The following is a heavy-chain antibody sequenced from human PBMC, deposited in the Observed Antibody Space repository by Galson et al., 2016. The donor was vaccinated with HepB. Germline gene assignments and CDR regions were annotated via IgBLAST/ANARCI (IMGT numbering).Heavy chain of an antibody. J-gene: IGHJ4*02. V-gene: IGHV3-23*01. CDR2: INYDGAAT. CDR3: ATWVTADFEN. CDR1: GFTFSNYP. D-gene: IGHD3-16*01. Sequence: SLRLSCAASGFTFSNYPMNWVRQAPGKGLEWVSTINYDGAATHYADSVKGRFTISRDNSKKTLYLHMSSLGVDATAIYYCATWVTADFENWGQGTQVTVSS.